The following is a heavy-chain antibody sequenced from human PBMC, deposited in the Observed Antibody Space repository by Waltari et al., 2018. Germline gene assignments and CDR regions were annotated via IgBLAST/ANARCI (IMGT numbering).Heavy chain of an antibody. CDR2: ISSSSSTI. D-gene: IGHD3-3*01. J-gene: IGHJ4*02. CDR3: AISTDYDFWSGYSGPFDY. CDR1: GFTFSRYS. V-gene: IGHV3-48*01. Sequence: EVQLVESGGGLVQPGGSLRLSCAASGFTFSRYSMHWVRQAPGKGLEWVSYISSSSSTIYYADSVKGRFTISRDNAKNSLYLQMNSLRAEDTAVYYCAISTDYDFWSGYSGPFDYWGQGTLVTVSS.